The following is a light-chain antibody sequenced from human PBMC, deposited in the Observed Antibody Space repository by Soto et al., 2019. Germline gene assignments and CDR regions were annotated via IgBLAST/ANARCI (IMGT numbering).Light chain of an antibody. Sequence: DTQMTQSPSSVSASVGDRVTITSRASQGFSNWLAWYQQKPGKAPSLLIHAASSLQSGVPSRFSGSGYGADFTLTSSSLQPEDFATYFCQQANSLPVTFGPGTKVDIK. CDR3: QQANSLPVT. CDR1: QGFSNW. J-gene: IGKJ3*01. CDR2: AAS. V-gene: IGKV1-12*01.